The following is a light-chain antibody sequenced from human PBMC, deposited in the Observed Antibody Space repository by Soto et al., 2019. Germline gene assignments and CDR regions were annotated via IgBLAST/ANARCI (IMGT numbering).Light chain of an antibody. CDR1: QSVSSSY. V-gene: IGKV3-20*01. Sequence: EIVLTQSPGTLSLSPGERATLSCRASQSVSSSYLAWYQQKPGQAPRLLIYGASSRATGIPDRFSDSGSGTDFTLTISRLEPEDFAVYYCQQYGSPVTFGQGTKVEIK. J-gene: IGKJ1*01. CDR3: QQYGSPVT. CDR2: GAS.